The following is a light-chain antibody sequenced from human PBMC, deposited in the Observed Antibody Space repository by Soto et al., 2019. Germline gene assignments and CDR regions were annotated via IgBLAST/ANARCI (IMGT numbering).Light chain of an antibody. Sequence: EIVMTQSPATLSVSPGERATLSCRASQSAGSNLAWYQQKPGQAPSLLIYGASTRATGIPARFSDTGSGTEFTLTISSLQSEDFAIYYCQQYNNWPRSFGPGTKVDLK. CDR2: GAS. CDR1: QSAGSN. CDR3: QQYNNWPRS. J-gene: IGKJ3*01. V-gene: IGKV3-15*01.